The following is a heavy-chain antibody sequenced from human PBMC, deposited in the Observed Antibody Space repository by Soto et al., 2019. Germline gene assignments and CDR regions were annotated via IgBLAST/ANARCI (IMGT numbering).Heavy chain of an antibody. J-gene: IGHJ5*02. CDR2: IIPIFGTA. D-gene: IGHD2-2*01. CDR3: ARQAHCSSTSCPLVNWFDP. CDR1: GGTFSSYA. Sequence: SVQVSCKASGGTFSSYAISWVRQAPGQGLEWMGGIIPIFGTANYAQKFQGRVTITADESTSTAYMELSSLRSEDTAVYYCARQAHCSSTSCPLVNWFDPWGQGTLVTVSS. V-gene: IGHV1-69*13.